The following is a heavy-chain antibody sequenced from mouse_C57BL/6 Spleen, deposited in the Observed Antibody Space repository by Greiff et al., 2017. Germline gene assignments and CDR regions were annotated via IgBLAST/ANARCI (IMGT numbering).Heavy chain of an antibody. J-gene: IGHJ3*01. Sequence: EVQLQQSGPELVKPGASVKISCKASGYTFTDYYMNWVKQRPGKSLEWIGDINPNSGGTSYNQKFKGKATLTVDKSSSTAYMELRSLTSEDSAVYYCARWGSNYPGFADWGQGTLVTGAA. V-gene: IGHV1-26*01. CDR1: GYTFTDYY. CDR2: INPNSGGT. D-gene: IGHD2-1*01. CDR3: ARWGSNYPGFAD.